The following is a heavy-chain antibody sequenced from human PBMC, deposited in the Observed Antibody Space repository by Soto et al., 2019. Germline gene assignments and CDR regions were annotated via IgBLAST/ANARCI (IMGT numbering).Heavy chain of an antibody. Sequence: EAQLLESGGGLVQPGGSLGLSCAASGFTFSTYAMSWVRQGPGRGLEWVSSIGSSGGATFYADSVKGRFTISRDNSKNTLFLQMIILKDEDTAVYFCVKRSLTGTYYFDSWGQGTLVTVST. V-gene: IGHV3-23*01. D-gene: IGHD3-10*01. CDR1: GFTFSTYA. CDR2: IGSSGGAT. J-gene: IGHJ4*02. CDR3: VKRSLTGTYYFDS.